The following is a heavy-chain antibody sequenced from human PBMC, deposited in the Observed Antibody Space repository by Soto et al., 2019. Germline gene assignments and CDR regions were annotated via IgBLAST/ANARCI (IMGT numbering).Heavy chain of an antibody. CDR2: IYYSGST. V-gene: IGHV4-31*03. Sequence: NPAETLSLTCTVSGGSISSGGYYWSWIRQHPGKGLEWIGYIYYSGSTYYNPSLKSRVTISVDTSKNQFSLKLSSVTAADTAVYYCARDLIYGSGSYYNGPYYYYGMDVWGQGTTVTVSS. J-gene: IGHJ6*02. D-gene: IGHD3-10*01. CDR1: GGSISSGGYY. CDR3: ARDLIYGSGSYYNGPYYYYGMDV.